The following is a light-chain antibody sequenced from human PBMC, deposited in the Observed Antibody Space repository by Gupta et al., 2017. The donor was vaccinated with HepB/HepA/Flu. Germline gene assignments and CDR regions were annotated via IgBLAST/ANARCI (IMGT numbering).Light chain of an antibody. J-gene: IGLJ1*01. V-gene: IGLV1-40*01. CDR2: ANN. CDR1: SSSIGAKYD. CDR3: QSYDSSLSEYV. Sequence: QSVLTQPPSGSGDPGQRVTIPCTGSSSSIGAKYDVHWYQQLPGTGPKLIIYANNSRPSGVPDRFSGSKSGASASLSITGLQAEDEATYYCQSYDSSLSEYVFGTGTKVTVL.